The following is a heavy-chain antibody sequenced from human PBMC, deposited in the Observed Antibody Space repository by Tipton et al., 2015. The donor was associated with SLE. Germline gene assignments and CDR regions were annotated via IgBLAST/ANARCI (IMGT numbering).Heavy chain of an antibody. V-gene: IGHV4-34*01. CDR2: INHSGST. J-gene: IGHJ4*02. D-gene: IGHD5-18*01. CDR1: GGSFSGNF. CDR3: ALYSYGY. Sequence: LRLSCAVYGGSFSGNFWNWIRQSPGKRLEWIGEINHSGSTNYNPSLKRRVTISLDTSKNQFSLKLSSVTAADTAVYYCALYSYGYWGQGTLVTVSS.